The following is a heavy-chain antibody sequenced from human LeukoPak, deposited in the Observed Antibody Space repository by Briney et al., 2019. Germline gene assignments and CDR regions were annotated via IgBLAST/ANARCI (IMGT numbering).Heavy chain of an antibody. CDR2: INSSGSTI. V-gene: IGHV3-48*03. J-gene: IGHJ5*02. CDR3: ASLYCTNGVCYTNWFDP. D-gene: IGHD2-8*01. CDR1: GFTFSSYE. Sequence: GGSLRLSCAASGFTFSSYEMNWVRQAPGKGLEWVSYINSSGSTIYYADSVEGRFTISRDNAKNSLYLQMNSLRAEDTAVYYCASLYCTNGVCYTNWFDPWGQGTLVTVSS.